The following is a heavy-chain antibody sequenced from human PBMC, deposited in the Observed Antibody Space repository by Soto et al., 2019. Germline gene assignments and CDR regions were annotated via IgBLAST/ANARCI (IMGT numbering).Heavy chain of an antibody. CDR2: ISAYNGNT. D-gene: IGHD2-2*01. Sequence: GASVKVSCKASGGTFSSYTISWVRQAPGQGLEWMGWISAYNGNTNYAQKLQGRVTMTTDTSTSTAYMELRSLRSDDTAVYYCARVNPTDIVVVPAALGGDWFDPWGQGTLVTVSS. J-gene: IGHJ5*02. V-gene: IGHV1-18*01. CDR3: ARVNPTDIVVVPAALGGDWFDP. CDR1: GGTFSSYT.